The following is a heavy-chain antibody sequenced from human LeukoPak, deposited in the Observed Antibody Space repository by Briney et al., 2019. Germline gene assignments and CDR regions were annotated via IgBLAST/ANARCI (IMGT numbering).Heavy chain of an antibody. J-gene: IGHJ4*02. Sequence: ASVKVSCKASGYTFTSYDINWVRQATGQGLEWMGWMNPNSGNTGYAQKFQGRVTMTRNTSISTAYMELSSLRSEDTAVYYCARVSRRGYCGSTSCYRYFDYWGQGTLVTVSS. V-gene: IGHV1-8*01. D-gene: IGHD2-2*01. CDR3: ARVSRRGYCGSTSCYRYFDY. CDR2: MNPNSGNT. CDR1: GYTFTSYD.